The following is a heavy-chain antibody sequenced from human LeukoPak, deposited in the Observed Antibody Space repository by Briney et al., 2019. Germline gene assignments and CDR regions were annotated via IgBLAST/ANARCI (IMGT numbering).Heavy chain of an antibody. Sequence: SETLSLTCAVYGGSFNGYYWSWIRQPPGKGLEWIGEINHSGSTNFNPSLKSRVTISVDTSKNQFSLKLSSVTAADTAVYYCARTTYYYDSSGVYYFDYWGQGTLVTVSS. CDR2: INHSGST. J-gene: IGHJ4*02. V-gene: IGHV4-34*01. D-gene: IGHD3-22*01. CDR1: GGSFNGYY. CDR3: ARTTYYYDSSGVYYFDY.